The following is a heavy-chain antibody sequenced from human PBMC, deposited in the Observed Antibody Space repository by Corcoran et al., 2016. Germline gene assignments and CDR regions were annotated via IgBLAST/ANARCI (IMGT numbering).Heavy chain of an antibody. J-gene: IGHJ3*02. Sequence: QVQLVQSGAEVKKPGASVKVSCKASGYTFTSYAMHWVRQAPGQRLEWMGWINAGNGNTKYSQKFQGRVTITRDTSASTAYMELGSLRSEDTAVYYCARGRYYYDSSGYLAIDIWGQGTMVTVSS. CDR2: INAGNGNT. CDR3: ARGRYYYDSSGYLAIDI. D-gene: IGHD3-22*01. CDR1: GYTFTSYA. V-gene: IGHV1-3*01.